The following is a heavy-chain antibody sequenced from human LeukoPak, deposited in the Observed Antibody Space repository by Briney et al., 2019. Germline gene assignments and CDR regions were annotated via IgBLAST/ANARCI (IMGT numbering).Heavy chain of an antibody. CDR1: GGSISSSSYY. J-gene: IGHJ4*02. V-gene: IGHV4-39*07. D-gene: IGHD3-3*01. Sequence: SETLSLTCTVSGGSISSSSYYWGWIRQPPGKGLEWIGSIYYSGSTYYNPSLKSRVTISVDTSKNQFSLKLSSVTAADTAVYYCARDQSGGYDFWSGYYPSFDYWGQGTLVTVSS. CDR3: ARDQSGGYDFWSGYYPSFDY. CDR2: IYYSGST.